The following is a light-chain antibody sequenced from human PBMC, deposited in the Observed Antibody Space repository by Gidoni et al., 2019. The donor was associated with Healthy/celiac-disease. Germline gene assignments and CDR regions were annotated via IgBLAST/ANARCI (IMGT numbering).Light chain of an antibody. CDR1: QSVSSN. CDR3: QQYNNWPPWT. J-gene: IGKJ1*01. V-gene: IGKV3-15*01. Sequence: IVMTQSPATLSVSPGDRATLSCRASQSVSSNLAWYQQKPGQAPRLLIYGASTRATGIPARFSGSGSGTEFTLTISSLQSEDFAVYYCQQYNNWPPWTFXQXTKVEIK. CDR2: GAS.